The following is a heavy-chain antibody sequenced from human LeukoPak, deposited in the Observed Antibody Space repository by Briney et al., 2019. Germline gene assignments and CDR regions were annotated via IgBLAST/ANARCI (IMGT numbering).Heavy chain of an antibody. CDR3: AKYYYDSSGYYYVSYYFDY. CDR2: ISGSGGST. D-gene: IGHD3-22*01. Sequence: GGSLRLSCAASGFTFDDYGMSWVRQAPGKGLEWVSAISGSGGSTYYADSVKGRFTISRDNSKNTLYLQMNSLRAEDTAVYYCAKYYYDSSGYYYVSYYFDYWGQGTLVTVSS. J-gene: IGHJ4*02. CDR1: GFTFDDYG. V-gene: IGHV3-23*01.